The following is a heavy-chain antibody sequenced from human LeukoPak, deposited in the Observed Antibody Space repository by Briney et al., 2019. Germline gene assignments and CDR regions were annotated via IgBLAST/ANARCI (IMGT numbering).Heavy chain of an antibody. V-gene: IGHV3-15*01. CDR3: TSTIRGNGGFDY. D-gene: IGHD4-23*01. Sequence: GGSLRLSCAASGFSFTNAWMNWVRQAPGKGLEWVGRIKNKSEGEITDYAAPGKGTFTISRDDSKNTLNRQMNSLKTEDTAVYYLTSTIRGNGGFDYWGQGTMVTVSS. J-gene: IGHJ4*02. CDR2: IKNKSEGEIT. CDR1: GFSFTNAW.